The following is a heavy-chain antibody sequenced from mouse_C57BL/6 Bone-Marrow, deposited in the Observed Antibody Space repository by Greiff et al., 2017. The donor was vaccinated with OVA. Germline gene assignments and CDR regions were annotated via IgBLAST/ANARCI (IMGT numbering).Heavy chain of an antibody. D-gene: IGHD1-1*01. CDR2: IDPSDSET. CDR3: ARKITTVVVPYWYFDV. J-gene: IGHJ1*03. V-gene: IGHV1-52*01. CDR1: GYTFTSYW. Sequence: VQLQHPGAELVRPGSSVKLSCKASGYTFTSYWMHWVKQRPIQGLEWIGNIDPSDSETHYNQKFKDKATLTVDKSSSTAYMQLSSLTSEDSAVYYCARKITTVVVPYWYFDVWGTGTTVTVSS.